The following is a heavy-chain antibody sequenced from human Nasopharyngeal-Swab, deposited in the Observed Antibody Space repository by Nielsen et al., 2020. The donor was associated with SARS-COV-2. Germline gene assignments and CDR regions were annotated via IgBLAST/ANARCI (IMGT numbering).Heavy chain of an antibody. D-gene: IGHD5-18*01. J-gene: IGHJ6*02. V-gene: IGHV1-69*13. CDR2: IFPIFGTS. Sequence: SAEVSCKASGGSFSSYAISWVRQPPGQGLARMGGIFPIFGTSIYAQKFQGRVTITADESTSTAYMELSSLRSEDTAVYYCARVTAMAEGYYYGMDVWGQGTTVTVSS. CDR1: GGSFSSYA. CDR3: ARVTAMAEGYYYGMDV.